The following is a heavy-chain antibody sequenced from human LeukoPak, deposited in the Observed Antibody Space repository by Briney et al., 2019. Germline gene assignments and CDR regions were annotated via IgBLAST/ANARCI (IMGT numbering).Heavy chain of an antibody. V-gene: IGHV3-7*03. CDR1: GFTFSSYA. CDR3: RAGAY. J-gene: IGHJ4*02. CDR2: IKQDGSEK. Sequence: GGSLRLSCAASGFTFSSYAMSWVRQAPGKGLEWVANIKQDGSEKYYVDSVKGRFTISRDNAKNSLYLQMNRLRAEDTALYYCRAGAYWGQGTLVTVSS.